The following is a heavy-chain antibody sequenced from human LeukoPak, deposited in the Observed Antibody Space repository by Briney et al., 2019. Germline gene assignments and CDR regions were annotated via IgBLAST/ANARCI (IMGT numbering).Heavy chain of an antibody. J-gene: IGHJ4*02. CDR3: ARDTVDGDYDSSGPEYYFDY. CDR2: ISGSGGST. CDR1: GFTFSSYA. D-gene: IGHD3-22*01. V-gene: IGHV3-23*01. Sequence: PGGSLRLSCAASGFTFSSYAMSWVRQAPGKGLEWVSAISGSGGSTYYADSVKGRFTISRDNSKNTLYLQMNSLRAEDTAVYYCARDTVDGDYDSSGPEYYFDYWGQGTLVTVSS.